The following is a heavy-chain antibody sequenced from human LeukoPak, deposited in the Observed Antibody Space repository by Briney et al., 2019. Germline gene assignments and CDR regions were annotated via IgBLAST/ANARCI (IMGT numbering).Heavy chain of an antibody. V-gene: IGHV4-59*08. CDR1: GGSISSYY. CDR2: IYYSGST. J-gene: IGHJ5*02. D-gene: IGHD3-22*01. Sequence: SETLSLTCTVSGGSISSYYWSWIRQPPGKGLEWIGYIYYSGSTHYSPSLKSRLTISVDTSKNQFSLKLSSVTVADTAVYYCASFPYYFERGGFDPWGQGTLVTVSS. CDR3: ASFPYYFERGGFDP.